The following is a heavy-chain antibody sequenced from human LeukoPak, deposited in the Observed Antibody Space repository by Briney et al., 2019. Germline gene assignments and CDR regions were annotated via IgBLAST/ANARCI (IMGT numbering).Heavy chain of an antibody. CDR3: ARDRPGSTSLEY. V-gene: IGHV4-59*01. D-gene: IGHD5-12*01. Sequence: KPSETLSLTCTVSGVSISTSYWSWIRQPPGKGLEWIGYSGNTNHTPSLEGRVTISVDTSKNQFLLRLTSVTAADTAVYYCARDRPGSTSLEYWGQGTLVTVSS. CDR1: GVSISTSY. CDR2: SGNT. J-gene: IGHJ4*02.